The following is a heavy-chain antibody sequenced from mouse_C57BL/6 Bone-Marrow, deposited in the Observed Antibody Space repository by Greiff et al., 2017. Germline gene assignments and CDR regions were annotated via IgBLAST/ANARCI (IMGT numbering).Heavy chain of an antibody. Sequence: QVQLKQPGAELVKPGASVKLSCKASGYTFTSYGISWVKQRTGQGLEWIGEIYPRSGNTYYNEKFKGKATLTADKSSSTAYMELRSLTSEDSAVYFCASLAWFAYWGQGTLVTVSA. J-gene: IGHJ3*01. CDR2: IYPRSGNT. CDR1: GYTFTSYG. CDR3: ASLAWFAY. V-gene: IGHV1-81*01.